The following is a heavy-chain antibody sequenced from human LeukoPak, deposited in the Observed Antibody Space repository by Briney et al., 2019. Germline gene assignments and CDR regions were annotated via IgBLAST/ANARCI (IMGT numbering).Heavy chain of an antibody. V-gene: IGHV3-20*04. CDR1: GFTFDDYG. J-gene: IGHJ4*02. Sequence: GGSLRLCCTASGFTFDDYGMSWVRQAPGKGLEWVSGINWNGGSTGYADSMKGRFTISRDSAKNSLYLQMNSLKAEDTAMYYCARGRGYGGYDIDYWGPGTLVTVSS. D-gene: IGHD5-12*01. CDR2: INWNGGST. CDR3: ARGRGYGGYDIDY.